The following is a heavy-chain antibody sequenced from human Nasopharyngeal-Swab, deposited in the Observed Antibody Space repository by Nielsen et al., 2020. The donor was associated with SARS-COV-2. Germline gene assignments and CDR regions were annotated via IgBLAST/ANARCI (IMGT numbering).Heavy chain of an antibody. V-gene: IGHV3-33*01. J-gene: IGHJ6*03. D-gene: IGHD3-10*01. CDR2: IWYDGSNK. Sequence: WLRQPPGKGLEWVAVIWYDGSNKYYADSVKGRFTISRDNSKNTLYLQMNSLRAEDTAVYYCARDPKYYYGSGSLTDYYYYYYMDVWGKGTTVTVSS. CDR3: ARDPKYYYGSGSLTDYYYYYYMDV.